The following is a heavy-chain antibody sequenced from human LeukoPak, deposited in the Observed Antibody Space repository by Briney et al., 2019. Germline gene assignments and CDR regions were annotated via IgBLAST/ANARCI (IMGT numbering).Heavy chain of an antibody. CDR1: GFTSSSYG. CDR3: AKSDKAYFDY. CDR2: ISYDGSNK. D-gene: IGHD2-15*01. J-gene: IGHJ4*02. V-gene: IGHV3-30*18. Sequence: GGSLRLSCAASGFTSSSYGMHWVRQAPGKGLEWVAVISYDGSNKYYADSVKGRFTISRDNSKNTLYLQMNSLRAEDTAVYYCAKSDKAYFDYWGQGTLVTVSS.